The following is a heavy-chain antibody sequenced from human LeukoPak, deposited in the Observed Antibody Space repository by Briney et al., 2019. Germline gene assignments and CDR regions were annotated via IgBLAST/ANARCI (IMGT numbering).Heavy chain of an antibody. CDR2: ISWNSGTI. V-gene: IGHV3-9*01. D-gene: IGHD1-26*01. CDR3: AKEGGDY. Sequence: GGSLRLSCAASGFTFDDYAIHWVRQAPGKGLEWVSGISWNSGTIYYADSVKGRFTISRDDAKNSLYLQMNSLRAEDTAVYYCAKEGGDYWGQGTLVTVSS. J-gene: IGHJ4*02. CDR1: GFTFDDYA.